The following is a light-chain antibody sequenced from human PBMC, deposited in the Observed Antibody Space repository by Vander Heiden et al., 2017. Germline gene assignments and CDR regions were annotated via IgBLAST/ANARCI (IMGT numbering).Light chain of an antibody. Sequence: EIVLTQSPGTLSLSPGDRVTLSCRASQSVSGIYLGWSQQKGGQAPRLLMSGASRRATGIPGRFSGSGSGTDFTLTITRLEPEDFAVYYCHQNASLPVTFGGGTKVDIK. J-gene: IGKJ4*01. CDR3: HQNASLPVT. CDR1: QSVSGIY. V-gene: IGKV3-20*01. CDR2: GAS.